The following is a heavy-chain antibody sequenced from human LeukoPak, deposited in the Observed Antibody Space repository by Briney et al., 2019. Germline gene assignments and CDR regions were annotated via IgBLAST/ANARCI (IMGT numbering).Heavy chain of an antibody. V-gene: IGHV3-21*01. J-gene: IGHJ2*01. D-gene: IGHD6-19*01. CDR3: ARVSAAVAGRGGRVWYFDL. CDR2: ISSSSSYI. CDR1: GFTFSSYS. Sequence: EPGGSLRLSCAASGFTFSSYSMNWVRQAPGKGLEWVSSISSSSSYIYYADSVKGRFTISRDNAKNSLYLQMNSLRAEDTAVYYCARVSAAVAGRGGRVWYFDLWGRGTLVTVSS.